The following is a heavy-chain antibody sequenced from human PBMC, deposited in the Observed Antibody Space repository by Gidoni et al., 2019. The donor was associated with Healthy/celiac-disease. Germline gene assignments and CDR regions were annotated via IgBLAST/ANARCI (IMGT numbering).Heavy chain of an antibody. CDR1: GYTFSRHY. CDR2: INPSGGST. D-gene: IGHD6-13*01. V-gene: IGHV1-46*01. J-gene: IGHJ3*02. CDR3: AREGIAAAGSSGAFDI. Sequence: QVQLVQSGAEGKKPGASVKVSCKASGYTFSRHYMHWVRQAPGPGLEWMGIINPSGGSTSYAQKFQGRVTMTRDTSTSTVYMELSSLRSEDTAVYYCAREGIAAAGSSGAFDIWGQGTMVTVSS.